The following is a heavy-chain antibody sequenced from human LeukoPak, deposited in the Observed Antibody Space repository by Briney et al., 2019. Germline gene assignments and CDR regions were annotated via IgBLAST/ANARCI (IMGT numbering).Heavy chain of an antibody. J-gene: IGHJ4*02. CDR2: ISYAGTT. CDR1: SASITSSPYF. D-gene: IGHD3-10*01. CDR3: AANSADYNTLGSSYKV. V-gene: IGHV4-39*02. Sequence: NPSETLFLTCTVSSASITSSPYFWAWIRQSPGKGLGWVGTISYAGTTYYNPSLKSRVTISVDTSKNHFSLKLSSVTAADTAVYYCAANSADYNTLGSSYKVWGQGTLVTVSS.